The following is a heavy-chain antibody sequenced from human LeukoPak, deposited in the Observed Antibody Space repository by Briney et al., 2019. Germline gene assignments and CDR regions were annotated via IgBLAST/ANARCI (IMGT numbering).Heavy chain of an antibody. D-gene: IGHD3-22*01. CDR2: INWNSGSI. V-gene: IGHV3-9*01. J-gene: IGHJ1*01. CDR1: GFTFDDYA. CDR3: ARDLYYYDSSGSAEYFQH. Sequence: GGSLRLSCAASGFTFDDYAMHWVRQAPGKGLEWVSGINWNSGSIGYADSVKGRFTISRDNAKNSLYLQMNSLRAEDTAVYYCARDLYYYDSSGSAEYFQHWGQGTLVTVSS.